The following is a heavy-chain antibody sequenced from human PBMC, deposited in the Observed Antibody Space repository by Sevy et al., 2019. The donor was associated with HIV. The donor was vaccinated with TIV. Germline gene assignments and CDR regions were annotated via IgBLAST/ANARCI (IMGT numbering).Heavy chain of an antibody. J-gene: IGHJ4*02. D-gene: IGHD2-8*01. CDR1: GFTFADHA. CDR2: ISFDGRNK. V-gene: IGHV3-30*04. CDR3: AREHCTDGACFRSGYFDY. Sequence: GGSLRLSCAASGFTFADHAFHWVRQAPGKGLEWVAIISFDGRNKRLAESVKGRFTISRDDSKNTVYLQMTSLRPEDTAVYYCAREHCTDGACFRSGYFDYWGQGTLVTVSS.